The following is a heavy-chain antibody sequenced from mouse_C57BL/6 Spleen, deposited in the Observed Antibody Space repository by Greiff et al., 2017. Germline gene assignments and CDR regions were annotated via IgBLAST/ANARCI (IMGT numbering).Heavy chain of an antibody. CDR2: IYPGSGNT. CDR1: GYTFTDYY. Sequence: VMLVESGAELVRPGASVKLSCKASGYTFTDYYINWVKQRPGQGLEWIARIYPGSGNTYYNEKFKGKATLTAEKSSSTAYMQLSSLTSEDSAVYFCARFPSWDYWGQGTSVTVSS. D-gene: IGHD6-1*01. V-gene: IGHV1-76*01. J-gene: IGHJ4*01. CDR3: ARFPSWDY.